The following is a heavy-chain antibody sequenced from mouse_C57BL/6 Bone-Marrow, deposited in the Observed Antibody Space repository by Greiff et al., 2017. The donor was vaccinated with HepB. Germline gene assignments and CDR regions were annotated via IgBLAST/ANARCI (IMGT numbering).Heavy chain of an antibody. Sequence: QVQLQQSGPELVKPGASVKISCKASGYTFTDYYINWVKQRPGQGLEWIGWIFPGSGSTYYNEKFKGKATLTVDKSSSTAYMLLSTLTSEDSAVYFCARSDYYGSSDAHYYAMDYWGQGTSVTVSS. CDR2: IFPGSGST. D-gene: IGHD1-1*01. J-gene: IGHJ4*01. V-gene: IGHV1-75*01. CDR1: GYTFTDYY. CDR3: ARSDYYGSSDAHYYAMDY.